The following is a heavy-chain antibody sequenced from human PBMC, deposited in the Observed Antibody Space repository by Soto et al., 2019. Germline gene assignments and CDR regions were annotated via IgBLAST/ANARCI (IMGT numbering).Heavy chain of an antibody. CDR3: AKGDGAGFKS. CDR1: GGDLRNSG. V-gene: IGHV1-69*04. D-gene: IGHD1-26*01. CDR2: IFPLLAMV. Sequence: QVHLVQSGAEMKKPGSSVKVSCKVSGGDLRNSGISWVRQAPGQGLEWMGGIFPLLAMVDYSQKFQGRVTITADESTNTAYMDLGSLRSEDTAVYYCAKGDGAGFKSWCQGTLVIVSS. J-gene: IGHJ4*02.